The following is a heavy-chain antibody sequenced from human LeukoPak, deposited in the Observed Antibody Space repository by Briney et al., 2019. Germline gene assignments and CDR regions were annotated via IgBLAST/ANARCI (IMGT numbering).Heavy chain of an antibody. V-gene: IGHV3-23*01. CDR1: GFTFSSYA. J-gene: IGHJ4*02. Sequence: GGSLRLSCAASGFTFSSYAMSWVRQAPGKGLEWVSAISGSGGSTYYADSVKGRFTISRDNAKNTLYLQMNSLRAEDTAVYYCARVPYSSGWWEPYYFDYCGQGTLVTVSS. D-gene: IGHD6-19*01. CDR3: ARVPYSSGWWEPYYFDY. CDR2: ISGSGGST.